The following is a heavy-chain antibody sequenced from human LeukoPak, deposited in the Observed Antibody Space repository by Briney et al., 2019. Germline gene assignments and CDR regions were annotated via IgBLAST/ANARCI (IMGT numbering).Heavy chain of an antibody. CDR2: ISTGGDT. J-gene: IGHJ6*02. V-gene: IGHV3-13*01. CDR1: GLTFSTFD. D-gene: IGHD6-19*01. Sequence: GGSLRLSCAASGLTFSTFDLHWVRQVAGRGLEWVSGISTGGDTYYPDSVEGRFTVSRDNARNSIYLQINSLRPGDTAVYFCARDMYSSGWGQGYYYGMDVWGQGTTVTVSS. CDR3: ARDMYSSGWGQGYYYGMDV.